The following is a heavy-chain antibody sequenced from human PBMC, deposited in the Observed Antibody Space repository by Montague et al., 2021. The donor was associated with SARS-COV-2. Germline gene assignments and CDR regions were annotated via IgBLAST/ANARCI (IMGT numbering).Heavy chain of an antibody. Sequence: ETLSPTCAVYGGSLSGYYWSWIRQPPGKGLEWIGEINHSGSTNYNPSRKGRVTISLDTSKNQLSLKLSSVTAADTAVYYCARGRRRYDWRDETSYYYGMDVWGQGTTVTVSS. CDR3: ARGRRRYDWRDETSYYYGMDV. D-gene: IGHD1-20*01. V-gene: IGHV4-34*01. CDR2: INHSGST. CDR1: GGSLSGYY. J-gene: IGHJ6*02.